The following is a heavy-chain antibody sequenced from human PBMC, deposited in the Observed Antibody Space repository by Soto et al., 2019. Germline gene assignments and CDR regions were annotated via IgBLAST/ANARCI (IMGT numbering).Heavy chain of an antibody. V-gene: IGHV3-43*01. CDR3: AKARGVSGYDYFDY. Sequence: EVQLVESGGVVVQPGGSLRLSCAASGFTFDDYTMHWVRQAPGKGLEWVSLISWDGGSTYYAYSVKGRFTISRDNSKKSLYLQMNSLRTEDTALYYCAKARGVSGYDYFDYWGQGTLVTVSS. CDR2: ISWDGGST. CDR1: GFTFDDYT. D-gene: IGHD5-12*01. J-gene: IGHJ4*02.